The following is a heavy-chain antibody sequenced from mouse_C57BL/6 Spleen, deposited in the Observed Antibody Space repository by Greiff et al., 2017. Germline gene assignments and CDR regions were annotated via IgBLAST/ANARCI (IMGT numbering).Heavy chain of an antibody. CDR2: IDPEDGET. D-gene: IGHD1-1*01. CDR3: ARAVVNYAIDY. Sequence: EVKLQQPGAELVKPGSSVKLSCTASGFNINDYYMPWVKQRPEQGLEWIGRIDPEDGETKYAPKFQGKATITADTSSNTAYLQLSSLTSADTDVYYCARAVVNYAIDYWGQGTSVTVSS. CDR1: GFNINDYY. J-gene: IGHJ4*01. V-gene: IGHV14-2*01.